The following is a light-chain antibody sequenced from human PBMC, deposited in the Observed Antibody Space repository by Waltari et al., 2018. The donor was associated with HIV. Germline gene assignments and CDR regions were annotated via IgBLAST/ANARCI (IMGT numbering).Light chain of an antibody. Sequence: QLVLTQSASASASLGASVKLPCTLSGGYTAYAIAWHQPQAGKGPRYLMKVNSDGSYSRGDGIPDRFSGSSSEAERYLTISSLQSEDEADYYCQTWDTGIRVFGGGTKLTVL. CDR1: GGYTAYA. CDR2: VNSDGSY. V-gene: IGLV4-69*01. CDR3: QTWDTGIRV. J-gene: IGLJ3*02.